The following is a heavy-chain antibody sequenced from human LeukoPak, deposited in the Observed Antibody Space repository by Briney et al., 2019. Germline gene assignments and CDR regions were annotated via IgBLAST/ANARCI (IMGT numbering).Heavy chain of an antibody. CDR1: GGSFSGYY. Sequence: KSSETLSLTCAVYGGSFSGYYWSWIRQPPGKGLEWIGEINHSGSTNYNPSLKSRVTISVDTSKNQFSLKLSSVTAADTAVYYCARVGYYYDSYYFDYWGQGTLVTVSS. V-gene: IGHV4-34*01. D-gene: IGHD3-22*01. CDR3: ARVGYYYDSYYFDY. J-gene: IGHJ4*02. CDR2: INHSGST.